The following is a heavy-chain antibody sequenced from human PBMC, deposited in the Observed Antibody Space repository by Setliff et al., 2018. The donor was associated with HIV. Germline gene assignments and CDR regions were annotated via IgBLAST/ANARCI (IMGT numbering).Heavy chain of an antibody. D-gene: IGHD6-19*01. Sequence: SETLSLTCAVQGGSFTNYHWTWIRQPPGKGLEWIGEINQSGSRNYNPSLKSRVTISVDTSKNQFSLKLSSVTAADTAMYYCASSVAGSGPNWFDPWGQGTLVTVSS. V-gene: IGHV4-34*01. CDR1: GGSFTNYH. J-gene: IGHJ5*02. CDR3: ASSVAGSGPNWFDP. CDR2: INQSGSR.